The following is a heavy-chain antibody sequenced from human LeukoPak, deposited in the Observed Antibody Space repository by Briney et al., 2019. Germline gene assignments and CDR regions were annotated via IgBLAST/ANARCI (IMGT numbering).Heavy chain of an antibody. J-gene: IGHJ4*02. CDR3: ARGSGWYPYYFDY. Sequence: SETLSLTCTVSGCSISSYYWSWIRQPPGKGLEWIGYIYYSGSTNYNPSLKSRVTISVDTSKNQFSLKLSSVTAADTAVYYCARGSGWYPYYFDYWGQGTLVTVSS. D-gene: IGHD6-19*01. CDR1: GCSISSYY. CDR2: IYYSGST. V-gene: IGHV4-59*08.